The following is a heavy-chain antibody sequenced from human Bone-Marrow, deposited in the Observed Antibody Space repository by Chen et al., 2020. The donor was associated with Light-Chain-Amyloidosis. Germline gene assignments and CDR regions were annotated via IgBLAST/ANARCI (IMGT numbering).Heavy chain of an antibody. V-gene: IGHV5-51*01. J-gene: IGHJ4*02. CDR2: IYPDDSDA. CDR3: ARRRDGYNFDY. Sequence: EVQLDQPGPDVTQPGVTLMPNSQGAGHTFPNYCIAWVRQMPGNGLAWMGVIYPDDSDARYSPSFEGQVTISADKSITTACLQWRSLKASDTAMYYCARRRDGYNFDYWGQGTLVTVSS. D-gene: IGHD5-12*01. CDR1: GHTFPNYC.